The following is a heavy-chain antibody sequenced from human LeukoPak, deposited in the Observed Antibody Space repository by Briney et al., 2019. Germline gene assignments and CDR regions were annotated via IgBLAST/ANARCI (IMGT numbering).Heavy chain of an antibody. Sequence: SETLSLTCTVSGVSISDHYWSWIRQPAGRGLEWMGRMHVSGATNYNPSLRSRVTMSLDTSKNQFSLLLNSVTAADTAVYYCARDSGYYYPPYDPGGQGTLVTVSS. V-gene: IGHV4-4*07. CDR2: MHVSGAT. J-gene: IGHJ5*02. CDR1: GVSISDHY. D-gene: IGHD3-22*01. CDR3: ARDSGYYYPPYDP.